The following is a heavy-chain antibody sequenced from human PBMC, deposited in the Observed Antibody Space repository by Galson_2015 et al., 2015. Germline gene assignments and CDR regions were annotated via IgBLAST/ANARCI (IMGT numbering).Heavy chain of an antibody. CDR1: GFLFSSHT. CDR3: AQARISTNGLFDS. Sequence: LRLSCAASGFLFSSHTMSWVRQAPGKGLEWVSSITGSGGNTYYADSVKGRFTISRDNSKNTLFLQMNSLRAEDAAEYYCAQARISTNGLFDSWGQGTPVTVSS. D-gene: IGHD5-24*01. CDR2: ITGSGGNT. J-gene: IGHJ5*01. V-gene: IGHV3-23*01.